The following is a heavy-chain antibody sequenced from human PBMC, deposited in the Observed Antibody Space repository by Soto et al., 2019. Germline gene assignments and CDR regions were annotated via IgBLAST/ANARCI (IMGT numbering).Heavy chain of an antibody. J-gene: IGHJ6*03. CDR2: IYSGGST. D-gene: IGHD3-22*01. CDR3: ARDLSSYYYDSSGYYNYYYMDV. V-gene: IGHV3-53*01. CDR1: GFTVSSNY. Sequence: GGSLRLSCAASGFTVSSNYMSWVRQAPGKGLEWVSVIYSGGSTYYADSVKGRFTISRDNSKNTLYLQMNSLRAEDTAVYYCARDLSSYYYDSSGYYNYYYMDVWGKGTTVTVSS.